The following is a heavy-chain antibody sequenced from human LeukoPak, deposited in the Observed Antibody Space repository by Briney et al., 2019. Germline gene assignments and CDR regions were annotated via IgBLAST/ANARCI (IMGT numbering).Heavy chain of an antibody. D-gene: IGHD3-16*01. CDR2: ISTNGDRT. J-gene: IGHJ4*02. Sequence: GGSLRLSCAASGLTFSNYAMTWVRQAPGKGLEWVSTISTNGDRTYYADSVKGRFTVSRDNFKNTLYLQMNSPRAEDTALYYCARKLWHRNDCWGQGTLVTVSS. CDR3: ARKLWHRNDC. CDR1: GLTFSNYA. V-gene: IGHV3-23*01.